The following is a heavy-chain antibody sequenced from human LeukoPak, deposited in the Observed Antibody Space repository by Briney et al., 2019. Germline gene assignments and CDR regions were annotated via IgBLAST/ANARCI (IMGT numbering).Heavy chain of an antibody. CDR1: GGSISSGGYY. J-gene: IGHJ4*02. CDR2: IYHSGST. V-gene: IGHV4-30-2*01. Sequence: SETLSLTCTVSGGSISSGGYYWSWIRQPPGKGLEWIGYIYHSGSTYYNPSLKSRVTISVDTSKNQFSLKLSSVTAADTAVYYCARVSSGWFPLFDYWGQGTLVTVSS. D-gene: IGHD6-19*01. CDR3: ARVSSGWFPLFDY.